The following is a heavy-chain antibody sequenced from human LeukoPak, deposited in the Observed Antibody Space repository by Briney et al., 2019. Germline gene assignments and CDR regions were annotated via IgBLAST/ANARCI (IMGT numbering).Heavy chain of an antibody. D-gene: IGHD3-22*01. J-gene: IGHJ6*03. CDR2: IYTSGST. V-gene: IGHV4-61*02. CDR3: TRGSIAYYYMDV. CDR1: GNSISSGDNY. Sequence: SETLSLTCTVSGNSISSGDNYWSWIRQPAGKGLEWIGRIYTSGSTNYNPSLKSRVTISGDTSKNQFSLKLSSVTAADTAVYYCTRGSIAYYYMDVWGKGTTVTISS.